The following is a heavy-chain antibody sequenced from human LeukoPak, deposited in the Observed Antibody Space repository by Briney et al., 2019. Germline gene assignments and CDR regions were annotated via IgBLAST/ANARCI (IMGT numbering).Heavy chain of an antibody. CDR3: ASLPPPGWLQPTFDY. V-gene: IGHV1-69*04. J-gene: IGHJ4*02. D-gene: IGHD5-24*01. Sequence: ASVKVSCKASGGTFSSYAISWVRQAPGQGLEWMGRIIPILGTANYAQKFQGRVTITADKSTSTAYMELSSLRSEDTAVYYCASLPPPGWLQPTFDYWGQGTLVTVSS. CDR2: IIPILGTA. CDR1: GGTFSSYA.